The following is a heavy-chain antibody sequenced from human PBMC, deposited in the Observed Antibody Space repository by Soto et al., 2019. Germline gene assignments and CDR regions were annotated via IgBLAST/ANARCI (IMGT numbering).Heavy chain of an antibody. CDR1: GYTFTSCY. D-gene: IGHD3-22*01. J-gene: IGHJ6*02. CDR3: ARDPPYYDSSGYYSFGYYGMDV. Sequence: ASVKVSCKASGYTFTSCYMHWVRQAPGQGLEWMGIINPSGGSTSYAQKFQGRVTMTRDTSTSTVYMELSSLRSEDTAVYYCARDPPYYDSSGYYSFGYYGMDVWGQGTTVTVSS. V-gene: IGHV1-46*03. CDR2: INPSGGST.